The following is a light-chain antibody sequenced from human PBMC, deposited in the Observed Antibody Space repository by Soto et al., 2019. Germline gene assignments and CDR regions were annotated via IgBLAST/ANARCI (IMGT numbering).Light chain of an antibody. CDR2: KVS. J-gene: IGKJ1*01. Sequence: DVVMTQSPLSLPVTLGQPASISCRSNQSLVHSDGIAYFSWFQXRQGRSPRRXIYKVSNRDSGVPARFSGSGSGTDFAMKISRVEAEDVGVYYCMQGAHWPRTFGQGTKVDI. CDR3: MQGAHWPRT. V-gene: IGKV2-30*02. CDR1: QSLVHSDGIAY.